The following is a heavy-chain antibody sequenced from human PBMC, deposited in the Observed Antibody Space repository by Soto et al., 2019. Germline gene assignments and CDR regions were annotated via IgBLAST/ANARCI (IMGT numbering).Heavy chain of an antibody. CDR3: ARDTQDPEGGYWYFDL. V-gene: IGHV1-69*08. Sequence: QVQLVQSGAEVKKPGSSVKVSCKASGGTFSSYTISWVRQAPGQGLEWMGRIIPILGIANYAQKFQGRVTITADKSTSTAYMELSSLRSEDTAVYYCARDTQDPEGGYWYFDLWGRGTLVTVSS. J-gene: IGHJ2*01. CDR2: IIPILGIA. D-gene: IGHD3-16*01. CDR1: GGTFSSYT.